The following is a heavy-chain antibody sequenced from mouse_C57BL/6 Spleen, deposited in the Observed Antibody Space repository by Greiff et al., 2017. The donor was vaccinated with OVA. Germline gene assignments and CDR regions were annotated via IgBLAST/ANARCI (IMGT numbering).Heavy chain of an antibody. V-gene: IGHV1-76*01. D-gene: IGHD1-2*01. Sequence: QVHVKQSGAELVRPGASVKLSCKASGYTFTDYYINWVKQRPGQGLEWIARIYPGSGNTYYNEKFKGKATLTAEKSSSTAYMQLSSLTSEDSAVYFCARCFTTADYWGQGTTLTVSS. CDR1: GYTFTDYY. CDR3: ARCFTTADY. J-gene: IGHJ2*01. CDR2: IYPGSGNT.